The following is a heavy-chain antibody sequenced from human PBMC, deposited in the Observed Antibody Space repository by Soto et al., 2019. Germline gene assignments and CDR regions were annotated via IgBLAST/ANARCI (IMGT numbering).Heavy chain of an antibody. D-gene: IGHD3-3*01. CDR1: GFSLSNARMG. J-gene: IGHJ4*02. CDR3: ARAYDFWSGYYQSIVFDY. Sequence: SVPTLVNPTETLTLTCTVSGFSLSNARMGVSWIRQPPGKALEWLAHIFSNDEKSYSTSLKSRLTISKDTSKSQVVLTMTNMDPVDTATYYCARAYDFWSGYYQSIVFDYWGQGTLVTVS. V-gene: IGHV2-26*01. CDR2: IFSNDEK.